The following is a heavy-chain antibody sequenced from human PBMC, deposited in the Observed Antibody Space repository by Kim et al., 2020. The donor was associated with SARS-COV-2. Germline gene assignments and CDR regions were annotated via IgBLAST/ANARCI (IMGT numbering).Heavy chain of an antibody. V-gene: IGHV3-23*01. CDR2: ISGSGGST. Sequence: GGSLRLSCAASGFTFSSYAMSWVRQAPGKGLEWVSAISGSGGSTYYADSVKGRFTISRDNSKNTLYLQMNSLRAEDTAVYYCAKSGRSITMIVVGPCFDYWGQGTLVTVSS. CDR1: GFTFSSYA. CDR3: AKSGRSITMIVVGPCFDY. J-gene: IGHJ4*02. D-gene: IGHD3-22*01.